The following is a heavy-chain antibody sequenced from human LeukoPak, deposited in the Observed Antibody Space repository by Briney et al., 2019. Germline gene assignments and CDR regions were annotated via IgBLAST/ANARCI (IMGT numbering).Heavy chain of an antibody. V-gene: IGHV4-39*07. Sequence: KPSETLSLTCTVSGGSISSSSYYWGWIRQPPGKGLEWIGNIYYSGSTYYNPSLKSRVTISVDTSKNQFSLKLRSVTAADTAVYYCARAPRRIAVAGMGFDYWGQGTLVTVSS. J-gene: IGHJ4*02. CDR1: GGSISSSSYY. CDR3: ARAPRRIAVAGMGFDY. CDR2: IYYSGST. D-gene: IGHD6-19*01.